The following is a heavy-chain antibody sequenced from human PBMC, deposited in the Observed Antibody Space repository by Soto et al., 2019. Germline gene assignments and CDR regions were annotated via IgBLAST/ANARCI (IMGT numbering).Heavy chain of an antibody. D-gene: IGHD5-18*01. V-gene: IGHV4-59*01. CDR3: ARVGGSYGSNYYYYYGMDV. CDR1: GGSISSYY. CDR2: IYYSGST. Sequence: SETLSLTCPVSGGSISSYYWSWIRQPPGKGLEWIGYIYYSGSTNYNPSLKSRVTISVDTSKNQFSLKLSSVTAADTAVYYCARVGGSYGSNYYYYYGMDVWGQGTTVTVSS. J-gene: IGHJ6*02.